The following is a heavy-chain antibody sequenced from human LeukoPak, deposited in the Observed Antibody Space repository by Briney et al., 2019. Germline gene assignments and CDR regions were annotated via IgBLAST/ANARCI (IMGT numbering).Heavy chain of an antibody. CDR3: ATGDKGSNWWDDLQH. V-gene: IGHV1-2*02. CDR1: GYNFIGYY. CDR2: INPQSGDT. Sequence: ASVKVSCRASGYNFIGYYMHWVRQAPGQGLEWMAWINPQSGDTNFAQKFQGRVSMTRDTSIKTVDMELSRLRFDDTAVYYCATGDKGSNWWDDLQHWGQGTLVIVSS. D-gene: IGHD6-13*01. J-gene: IGHJ1*01.